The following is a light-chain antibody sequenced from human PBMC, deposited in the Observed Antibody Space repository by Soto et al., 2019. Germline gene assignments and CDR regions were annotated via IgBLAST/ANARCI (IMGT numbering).Light chain of an antibody. CDR1: QSVSSSY. CDR2: GES. Sequence: EIVLTHSAGTLSLSPGETATLSCRASQSVSSSYLAWYQQKTGQAPRILIYGESTRATGIPDRLSGSGSGTELTLIISSLQSEDSAVYYCQKYNSWLWTCGQGTKVDIK. V-gene: IGKV3-20*01. J-gene: IGKJ1*01. CDR3: QKYNSWLWT.